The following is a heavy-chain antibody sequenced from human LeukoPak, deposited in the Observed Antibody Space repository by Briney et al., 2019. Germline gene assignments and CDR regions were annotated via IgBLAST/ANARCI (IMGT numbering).Heavy chain of an antibody. CDR2: IKQDGSEK. J-gene: IGHJ4*02. D-gene: IGHD6-19*01. CDR3: ARDSSGWYGMDDY. CDR1: GIILSSYW. Sequence: GGSLRLSCAASGIILSSYWMSWVRQAPGKGLEGVANIKQDGSEKWYVDSVKGRFTLSRDNAKNSLYLQMYSLRVEDTAVYYCARDSSGWYGMDDYWGQGTLVTVSS. V-gene: IGHV3-7*01.